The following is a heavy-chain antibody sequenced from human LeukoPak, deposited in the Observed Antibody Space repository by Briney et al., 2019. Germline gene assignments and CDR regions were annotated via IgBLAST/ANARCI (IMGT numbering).Heavy chain of an antibody. D-gene: IGHD4/OR15-4a*01. Sequence: GGSLRLSCAASGFTFDNYAMNWVRQAPGKGLEWVLGIIGSGVNTYYADSVKGRFTISRDNSKNTLYLQLNSLRGEDTAIYYCARDTSFNYGAHAMDVWGQGTTVTVSS. CDR1: GFTFDNYA. CDR2: IIGSGVNT. J-gene: IGHJ6*02. CDR3: ARDTSFNYGAHAMDV. V-gene: IGHV3-23*01.